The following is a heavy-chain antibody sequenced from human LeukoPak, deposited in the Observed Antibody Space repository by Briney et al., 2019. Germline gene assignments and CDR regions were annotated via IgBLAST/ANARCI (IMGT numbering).Heavy chain of an antibody. CDR1: GFTFSSYS. Sequence: GGSLRLSCAASGFTFSSYSMNWVRQAPGKGLEWVSSISGSSTYIDYADSVKGRFTISRDNAKNALYLQMDSQRAEDTAVYYCARDHSSGRYFDFWGQGTLVTVSS. V-gene: IGHV3-21*01. J-gene: IGHJ4*02. CDR3: ARDHSSGRYFDF. CDR2: ISGSSTYI. D-gene: IGHD3-22*01.